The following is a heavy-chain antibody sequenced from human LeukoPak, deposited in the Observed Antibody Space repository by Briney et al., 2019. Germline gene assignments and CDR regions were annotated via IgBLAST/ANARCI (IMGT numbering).Heavy chain of an antibody. CDR3: ASGGSWYIH. V-gene: IGHV3-7*01. Sequence: GGSLRLSCVGSGFTFRGFWMSWVRQAPGKGLEWVANIKEDGSEENYVDSVKGRFTISRDNAKNSLYLQMNSLRVEDTAIYYCASGGSWYIHWAQGTLVTVSS. CDR1: GFTFRGFW. J-gene: IGHJ4*02. D-gene: IGHD6-13*01. CDR2: IKEDGSEE.